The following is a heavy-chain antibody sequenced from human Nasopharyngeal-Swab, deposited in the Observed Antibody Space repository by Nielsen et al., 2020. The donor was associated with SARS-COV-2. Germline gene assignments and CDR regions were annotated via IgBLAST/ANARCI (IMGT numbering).Heavy chain of an antibody. D-gene: IGHD3-10*01. CDR1: GFTFSSYA. V-gene: IGHV3-23*01. J-gene: IGHJ3*02. CDR2: VTGSGYGT. Sequence: GESLKISCAASGFTFSSYAMTWVRPAPGKGLEWASVVTGSGYGTDYADSVKGRFTISRDNAKNTLYLQMNSLRAEDTAVYYCARKDVFAYGVDAFDIWGQGTMVTVSS. CDR3: ARKDVFAYGVDAFDI.